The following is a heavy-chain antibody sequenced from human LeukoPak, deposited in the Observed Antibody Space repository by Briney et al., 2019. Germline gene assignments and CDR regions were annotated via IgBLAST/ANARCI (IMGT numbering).Heavy chain of an antibody. CDR1: GGTFISYA. Sequence: SVKVSFKASGGTFISYAISWVRQAPGQGLEWMGGIIPIFGTANYAQKFQGRVTITADESTSTAYMELSSLRSEDTAVYYCARDRGRRTAAATYYYYGMDVWGKGTPVTVSS. V-gene: IGHV1-69*13. J-gene: IGHJ6*04. D-gene: IGHD2-15*01. CDR3: ARDRGRRTAAATYYYYGMDV. CDR2: IIPIFGTA.